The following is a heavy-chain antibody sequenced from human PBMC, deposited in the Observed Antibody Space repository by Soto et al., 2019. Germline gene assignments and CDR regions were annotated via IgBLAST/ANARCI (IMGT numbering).Heavy chain of an antibody. D-gene: IGHD2-21*02. V-gene: IGHV3-30*04. Sequence: GGSLRLSCAASGFTFSSYAMHWVRQAPGKGLEWVAVISYDGSNKYYADSVKGRFTISRDNSKTTLYLQMNSLRAEDTAVYYCARPPDMVVTAKGAFDYWGQRTLVTVSS. CDR3: ARPPDMVVTAKGAFDY. J-gene: IGHJ4*02. CDR1: GFTFSSYA. CDR2: ISYDGSNK.